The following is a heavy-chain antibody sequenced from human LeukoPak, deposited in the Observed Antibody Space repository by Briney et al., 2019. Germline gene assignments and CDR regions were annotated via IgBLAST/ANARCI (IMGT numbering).Heavy chain of an antibody. D-gene: IGHD3-22*01. V-gene: IGHV3-30*18. CDR1: GFTFSSYG. Sequence: GGSLRLSCAASGFTFSSYGMHWVRQAPGKGLEWVAVIPYDGSNKYYTDSVKGRFTISRDNSKNTLYLQMNSLRAEDTAVYYCAKDIESGYYDSSGTTDYWGQGTLVTVSS. J-gene: IGHJ4*02. CDR3: AKDIESGYYDSSGTTDY. CDR2: IPYDGSNK.